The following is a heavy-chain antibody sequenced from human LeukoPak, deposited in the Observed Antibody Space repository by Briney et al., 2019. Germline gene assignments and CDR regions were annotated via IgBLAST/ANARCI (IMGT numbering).Heavy chain of an antibody. CDR3: ARDSPDYYDSSGYYARAEYFQH. J-gene: IGHJ1*01. V-gene: IGHV4-61*02. Sequence: SETLSLTCTVSGGSISSGSYYWSWIRQPAGKGLEWIGRIYISGSTNYNPSLKSRVTISVDTSKNQFSLKLSSVTAADTAVYYCARDSPDYYDSSGYYARAEYFQHWGQGTLVTVSS. D-gene: IGHD3-22*01. CDR1: GGSISSGSYY. CDR2: IYISGST.